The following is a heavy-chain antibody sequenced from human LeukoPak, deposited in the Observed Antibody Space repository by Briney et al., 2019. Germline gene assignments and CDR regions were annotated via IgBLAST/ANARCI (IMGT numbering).Heavy chain of an antibody. D-gene: IGHD6-6*01. J-gene: IGHJ4*02. CDR2: TSPTGSTT. CDR3: ARGPNSNWSGLDF. CDR1: GFSFSGHW. Sequence: GGSLRLSCTASGFSFSGHWMHWARQLPGKGLVWVSRTSPTGSTTSYADSVKGRFTVSRDNAKNTLYLQVNNLRAEDTAVYYCARGPNSNWSGLDFWGQGTLLTVSS. V-gene: IGHV3-74*01.